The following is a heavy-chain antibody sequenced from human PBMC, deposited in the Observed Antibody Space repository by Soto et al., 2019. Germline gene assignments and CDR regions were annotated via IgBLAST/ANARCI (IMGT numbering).Heavy chain of an antibody. CDR2: FGGSGGT. CDR1: GFIFSNYA. J-gene: IGHJ6*03. V-gene: IGHV3-23*01. CDR3: AESQSSLYYMDV. Sequence: EVQVLESGGGLVQPGGSLRLSCVGSGFIFSNYAMAWVRQAPGKGLEWVSGFGGSGGTYYADSVKGRYTISRDDSKNTLYLQMHSLRVEDTAVYYCAESQSSLYYMDVWGKGTAVTVSS.